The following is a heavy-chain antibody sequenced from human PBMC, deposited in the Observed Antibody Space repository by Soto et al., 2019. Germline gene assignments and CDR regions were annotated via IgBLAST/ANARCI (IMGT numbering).Heavy chain of an antibody. CDR1: GGTFSPYT. Sequence: QVQLVQSGAEVKKPGSSVKVSCKASGGTFSPYTINWVRQAPGQGLEWMGRIIPFHGVTNYAQKFQARVTITADKSTSTAYMELSGLRCEDTSMYYCTRDWEITVSTWSFGGFWGRGTLVTVSS. CDR3: TRDWEITVSTWSFGGF. V-gene: IGHV1-69*08. D-gene: IGHD3-10*01. J-gene: IGHJ4*02. CDR2: IIPFHGVT.